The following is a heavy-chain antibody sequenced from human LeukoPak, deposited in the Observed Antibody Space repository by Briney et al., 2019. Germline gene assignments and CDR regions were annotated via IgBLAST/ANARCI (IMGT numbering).Heavy chain of an antibody. V-gene: IGHV1-18*01. J-gene: IGHJ4*02. D-gene: IGHD6-19*01. CDR1: GYTFTSYG. CDR3: ARVFPTLGSGWYAALDY. Sequence: ASVKVSCKASGYTFTSYGISWVRQAPGQGLEWMGWISAYNGNTNYAQKLQGRVTMTTDTSTGTAYMELRSLRSDDTAVYYCARVFPTLGSGWYAALDYWGQGTLVTVSS. CDR2: ISAYNGNT.